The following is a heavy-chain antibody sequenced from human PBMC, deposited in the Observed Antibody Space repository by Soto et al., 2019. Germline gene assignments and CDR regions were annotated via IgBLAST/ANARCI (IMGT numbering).Heavy chain of an antibody. CDR2: FDPEDGET. Sequence: ASVKVSCKISGYTLTEVSMHWVRQAPGKGPEWMGGFDPEDGETFYAQRFQGRVIVTRDMSTSTAYMELTSLISNDTAVYYCVRGGYGDYLHHWGQGSLVTVSS. V-gene: IGHV1-24*01. D-gene: IGHD4-17*01. CDR1: GYTLTEVS. CDR3: VRGGYGDYLHH. J-gene: IGHJ1*01.